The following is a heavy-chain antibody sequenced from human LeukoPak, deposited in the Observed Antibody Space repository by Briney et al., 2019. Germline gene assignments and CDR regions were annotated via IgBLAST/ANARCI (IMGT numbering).Heavy chain of an antibody. Sequence: PGGSLRLSCAASGFTFSSYGMHWVRQAPGKGLEWVAVISYDGSNKYYADSVKGRFTISRDNSKNTLYLQMNSLRAEDTAVYYCAKTSRPYIAVAGLDYWGQGTLVTVSS. D-gene: IGHD6-19*01. V-gene: IGHV3-30*18. CDR3: AKTSRPYIAVAGLDY. CDR2: ISYDGSNK. CDR1: GFTFSSYG. J-gene: IGHJ4*02.